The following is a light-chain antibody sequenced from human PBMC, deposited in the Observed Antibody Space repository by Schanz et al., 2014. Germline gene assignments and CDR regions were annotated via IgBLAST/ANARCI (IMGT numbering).Light chain of an antibody. CDR1: SSDIGRYNY. CDR3: QSYDSSLGGQGV. J-gene: IGLJ3*02. Sequence: QSALTQPPSASGSPGQSVTISCTGTSSDIGRYNYVSWYQHHPGKAPKLLIYDVTKRPSGVPDRFSGSKSGNTASLTVSGLQAEDEADYYCQSYDSSLGGQGVFGGGTKLTVL. V-gene: IGLV2-8*01. CDR2: DVT.